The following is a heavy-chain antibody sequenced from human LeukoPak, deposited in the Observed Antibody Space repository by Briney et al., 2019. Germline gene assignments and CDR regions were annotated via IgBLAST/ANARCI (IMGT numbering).Heavy chain of an antibody. CDR3: ARVDGDYVYYFDY. V-gene: IGHV4-59*01. CDR2: IYYSGSN. CDR1: GGSISSYY. Sequence: SETLSLTCTVSGGSISSYYWSWIRQPPGKGLEWIGYIYYSGSNHYNPSLKSRVTISVDTSKNQFSLKLSSVTAADTAVYYCARVDGDYVYYFDYWGQGTLVTVSS. J-gene: IGHJ4*02. D-gene: IGHD4-17*01.